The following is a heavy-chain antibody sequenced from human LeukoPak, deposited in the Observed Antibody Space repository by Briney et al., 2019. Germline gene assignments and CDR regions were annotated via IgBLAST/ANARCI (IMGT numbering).Heavy chain of an antibody. CDR1: GGSISSGSYY. Sequence: SETLSLTCTVSGGSISSGSYYWSWIRQPAGKGLEWIGRIYASGSTDYNPSLKSRVTISVDTSKNQFSLKLSSVTAADTAVYYCARDSGITIFGVVIQRFDDAFDIWGQGTMVTVSS. V-gene: IGHV4-61*02. CDR2: IYASGST. CDR3: ARDSGITIFGVVIQRFDDAFDI. J-gene: IGHJ3*02. D-gene: IGHD3-3*01.